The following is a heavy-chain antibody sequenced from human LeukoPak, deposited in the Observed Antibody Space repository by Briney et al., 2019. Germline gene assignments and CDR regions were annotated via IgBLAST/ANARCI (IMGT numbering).Heavy chain of an antibody. V-gene: IGHV3-30*03. D-gene: IGHD6-13*01. J-gene: IGHJ6*02. CDR1: GFTFSSYG. CDR3: ARAIAAAGNYYYYYGMDV. CDR2: ISYDGSNK. Sequence: GGSLRLSCAASGFTFSSYGMHWVRQAPGKGLEWVAVISYDGSNKYYADSVKGRFTISRDNSKNTLYLQMNSLRDEDTAVYYCARAIAAAGNYYYYYGMDVWGQGTTVTVSS.